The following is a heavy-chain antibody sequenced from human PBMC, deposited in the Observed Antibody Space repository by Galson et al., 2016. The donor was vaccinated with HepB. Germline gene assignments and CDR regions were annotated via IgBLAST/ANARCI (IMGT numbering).Heavy chain of an antibody. V-gene: IGHV4-59*08. J-gene: IGHJ4*02. D-gene: IGHD7-27*01. Sequence: EPLSLTCTVSGGSIGTYYWSWIRQPPGKGLEWIGYVFYDGNTNYNPSLKSRVTISRDRSKNQFSLKLNSVTAADTAVYYCARHGGSDWGFYLDYWGQGILVTVSS. CDR3: ARHGGSDWGFYLDY. CDR1: GGSIGTYY. CDR2: VFYDGNT.